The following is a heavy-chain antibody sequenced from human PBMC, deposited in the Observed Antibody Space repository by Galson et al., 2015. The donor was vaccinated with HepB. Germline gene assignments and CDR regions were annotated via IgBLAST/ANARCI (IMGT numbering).Heavy chain of an antibody. V-gene: IGHV3-33*08. CDR2: TWSDGSVE. CDR1: GFTLSGHV. CDR3: ARETNAFDI. D-gene: IGHD4-11*01. J-gene: IGHJ3*02. Sequence: SLRLSCAASGFTLSGHVMHWVRQAPGKGLEWVAFTWSDGSVEFYADSVKGRFTISRDNSKNTLYLQMNSLRAVDTAVYYCARETNAFDIWGQGTMVNVSS.